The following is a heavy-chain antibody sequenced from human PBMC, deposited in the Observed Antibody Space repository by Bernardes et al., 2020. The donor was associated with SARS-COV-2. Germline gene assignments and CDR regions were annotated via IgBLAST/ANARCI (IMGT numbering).Heavy chain of an antibody. CDR1: RFAFRDYY. V-gene: IGHV3-11*01. Sequence: GGSLRPSFASSRFAFRDYYMSWLRQAPGKGLEWVSYISVIGITRYYADSVKGRFTISRDNAKISLYLQMNSLRTEHTAVYYCARDLLSGYDQTYYYHYGMDVWGKGTTVTVSS. CDR3: ARDLLSGYDQTYYYHYGMDV. D-gene: IGHD5-12*01. J-gene: IGHJ6*04. CDR2: ISVIGITR.